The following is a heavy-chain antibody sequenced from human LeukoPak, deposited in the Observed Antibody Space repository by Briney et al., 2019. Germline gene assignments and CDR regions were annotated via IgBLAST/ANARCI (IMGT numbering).Heavy chain of an antibody. CDR3: ARRAEGPGSGYDYSDY. CDR1: GYSFTSYW. J-gene: IGHJ4*02. V-gene: IGHV5-51*01. Sequence: GESLKISCKGSGYSFTSYWIGWVRQMPGKGLEWMGIIYPGDSDTRYSPSFQGQVTISADKSISTAYLQWSSLKASDTAMYYCARRAEGPGSGYDYSDYWGQGTLVTVSS. CDR2: IYPGDSDT. D-gene: IGHD5-12*01.